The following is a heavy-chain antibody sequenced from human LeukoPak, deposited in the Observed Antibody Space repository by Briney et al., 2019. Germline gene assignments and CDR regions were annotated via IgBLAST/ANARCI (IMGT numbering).Heavy chain of an antibody. D-gene: IGHD4-17*01. J-gene: IGHJ4*02. V-gene: IGHV3-30*03. CDR3: ARGIRTTVTNDEYYFDY. CDR1: GFVFNKYG. Sequence: PGGSLRLSCKASGFVFNKYGMHWVRQAPGKGLEWVAVSSEDGSDEFSADFVKGRFTISRDNYKTTLYLQMNNLGPEDTAVYYCARGIRTTVTNDEYYFDYWGQGTLVTVSS. CDR2: SSEDGSDE.